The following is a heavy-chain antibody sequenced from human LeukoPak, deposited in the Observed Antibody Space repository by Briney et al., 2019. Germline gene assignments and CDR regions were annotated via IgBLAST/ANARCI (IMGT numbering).Heavy chain of an antibody. V-gene: IGHV1-2*06. CDR3: ARESRGRYSYGKTYDY. D-gene: IGHD5-18*01. CDR2: INPNSGGT. CDR1: GGTFSSYA. J-gene: IGHJ4*02. Sequence: GSVKVSCKASGGTFSSYAISWVRQAPGQGLEWMGRINPNSGGTNYAQKFQGRVTMTRDTSISTAYMELSRLRSDDTAVYYCARESRGRYSYGKTYDYWGQGTLVTVSS.